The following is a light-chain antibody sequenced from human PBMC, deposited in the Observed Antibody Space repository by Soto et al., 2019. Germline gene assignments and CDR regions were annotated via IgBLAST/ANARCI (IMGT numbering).Light chain of an antibody. V-gene: IGKV3-15*01. CDR2: GAS. J-gene: IGKJ1*01. CDR3: QQYNNWPPT. CDR1: QSVSSN. Sequence: EIVMTQSPATLSVSPGERATLSCRASQSVSSNLAWYQQKPGQAPRLLIYGASTRATGIPARFSGSGSGTEFTLTISSLQSEGFAVYYCQQYNNWPPTLGQGTKVDIK.